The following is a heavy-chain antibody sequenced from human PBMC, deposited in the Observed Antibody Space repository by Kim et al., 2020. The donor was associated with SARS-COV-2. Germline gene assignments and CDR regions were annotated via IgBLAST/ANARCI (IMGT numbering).Heavy chain of an antibody. D-gene: IGHD2-2*01. J-gene: IGHJ6*02. CDR2: INPSGGST. V-gene: IGHV1-46*01. CDR1: GYTFTSYY. CDR3: ARGGDIVVVPAARGDYYYGMDV. Sequence: ASVKVSCKASGYTFTSYYMHWVRQAPGQGLEWMGIINPSGGSTSYAQKFQGRVTMTRDTSTSTVYMELSSLRSEDMAVYYCARGGDIVVVPAARGDYYYGMDVWGQGTTVTVSS.